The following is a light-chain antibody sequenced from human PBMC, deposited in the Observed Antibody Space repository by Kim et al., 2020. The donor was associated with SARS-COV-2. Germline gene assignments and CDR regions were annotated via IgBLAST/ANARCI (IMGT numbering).Light chain of an antibody. CDR3: QAWDSNVL. Sequence: SYELTQPPSVSVFAGQIASITCSGDKLGDKSACXYQQKTGQSPVLVIYQGNRRPSGIPERFSGSNSGNTATLTISETQAMDEADYYCQAWDSNVLFGGGT. CDR1: KLGDKS. CDR2: QGN. V-gene: IGLV3-1*01. J-gene: IGLJ2*01.